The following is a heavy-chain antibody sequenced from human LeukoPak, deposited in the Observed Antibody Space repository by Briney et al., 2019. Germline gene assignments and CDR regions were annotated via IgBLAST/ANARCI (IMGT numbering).Heavy chain of an antibody. CDR2: IKQDGSEK. Sequence: GGSLRLSCAASGFTFSTYWMSWVRQAPGKGLEWVANIKQDGSEKYYVDSVKGRFTVSRDNAKNSLYLQMNTLRPEDTAVYYCARERQNKDFWSGGDYWGQGTLVTVSS. D-gene: IGHD3-3*01. J-gene: IGHJ4*02. CDR3: ARERQNKDFWSGGDY. CDR1: GFTFSTYW. V-gene: IGHV3-7*01.